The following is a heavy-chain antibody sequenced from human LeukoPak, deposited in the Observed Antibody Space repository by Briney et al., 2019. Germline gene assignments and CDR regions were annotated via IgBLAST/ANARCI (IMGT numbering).Heavy chain of an antibody. CDR2: IIPILGIA. CDR1: GGTFSSYA. D-gene: IGHD3-22*01. CDR3: APNGYYDSSGWFDP. V-gene: IGHV1-69*04. J-gene: IGHJ5*02. Sequence: ASVKVSCKASGGTFSSYAISWVRQAPGQGLEWMGRIIPILGIANCAQKFQGRVTITADKSTSTAYMELSSLRSEDTAVYYCAPNGYYDSSGWFDPWGQGTLVTVSS.